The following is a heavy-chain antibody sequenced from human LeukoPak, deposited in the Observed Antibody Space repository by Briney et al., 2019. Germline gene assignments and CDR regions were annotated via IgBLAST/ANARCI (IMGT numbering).Heavy chain of an antibody. CDR1: GYTFTDYY. V-gene: IGHV1-2*02. CDR3: ARNRIAVAGAGFDY. D-gene: IGHD6-19*01. CDR2: INPNSGGT. Sequence: ASVKVSCKASGYTFTDYYIHWVRQAPGQGLEGMGWINPNSGGTNYAQKFQGRVTMTRDTSISTAYMELSRLTSDDTAVYYCARNRIAVAGAGFDYWGQGTLVTVSS. J-gene: IGHJ4*02.